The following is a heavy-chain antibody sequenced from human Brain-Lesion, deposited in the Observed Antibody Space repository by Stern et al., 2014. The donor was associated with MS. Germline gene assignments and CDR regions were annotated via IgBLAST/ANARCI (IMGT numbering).Heavy chain of an antibody. CDR1: GGSLSSGNYY. J-gene: IGHJ6*02. CDR2: IYYSGTT. CDR3: ARDHFTTSLDV. Sequence: VQLVESGPGLVKPSQPLSLTCTVSGGSLSSGNYYWTWIRQPPGKGLEWIGHIYYSGTTYYNPSLKSRVSITVDTSQNLFSLRLSSVTAADTAVYYCARDHFTTSLDVWGHGTMVTVS. D-gene: IGHD3-22*01. V-gene: IGHV4-31*03.